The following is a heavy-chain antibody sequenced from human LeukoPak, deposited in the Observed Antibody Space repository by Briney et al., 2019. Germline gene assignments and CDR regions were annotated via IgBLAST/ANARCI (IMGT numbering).Heavy chain of an antibody. J-gene: IGHJ4*02. CDR1: GGSFSPYY. V-gene: IGHV4-34*01. CDR2: INHSGST. D-gene: IGHD2-21*02. CDR3: ARGGFYCGGDCYVDY. Sequence: SETLSLTCAVYGGSFSPYYWSWIRQPPGKGLEWIGEINHSGSTNYNPSLKSRVTISVDTSKNQFSLRLSSVTAADTAVYYCARGGFYCGGDCYVDYWGQGTLATVSS.